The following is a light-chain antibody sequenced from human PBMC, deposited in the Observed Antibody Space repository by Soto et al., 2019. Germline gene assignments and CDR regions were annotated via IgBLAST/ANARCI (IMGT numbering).Light chain of an antibody. CDR1: QGISSY. V-gene: IGKV1-9*01. CDR2: AAS. CDR3: QQLNSYPIT. J-gene: IGKJ5*01. Sequence: DIHLTQSPSFVSASVVDIVTITFLASQGISSYLAWYQQKPGKAPKLLIYAASTLQSGVPSRFSGSGSGTEFTLTISSLQPEDFATYYCQQLNSYPITFGQGTRLEIK.